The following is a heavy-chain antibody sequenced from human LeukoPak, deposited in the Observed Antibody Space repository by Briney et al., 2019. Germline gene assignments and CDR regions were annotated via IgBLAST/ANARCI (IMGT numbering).Heavy chain of an antibody. CDR2: ITWDGSVT. CDR1: GFTFHDYA. V-gene: IGHV3-43D*03. D-gene: IGHD5-18*01. J-gene: IGHJ4*02. CDR3: AKDRLGYTYGYIDY. Sequence: GGSLRLSCAVSGFTFHDYAIHWVRQAPGKGLEWLSLITWDGSVTHYADSVKVRFTVSRDNGRNSLYLQMSSLRPEDTALYYCAKDRLGYTYGYIDYWGQGTLVTVSS.